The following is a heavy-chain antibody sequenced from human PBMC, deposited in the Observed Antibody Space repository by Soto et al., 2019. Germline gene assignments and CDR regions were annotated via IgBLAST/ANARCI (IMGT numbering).Heavy chain of an antibody. CDR3: ARDVRSVIAATFGWFAP. Sequence: QVQLVESGGGVVQPERSLRLSCAAAGFTFSSYGMHRVRQAPGKGLEWVAVIWYDGSNKYYADSVKGRFTISRDNSTNTLYLQMNSMRAEDTAVYYCARDVRSVIAATFGWFAPWGQGTLVTVSS. J-gene: IGHJ5*02. CDR1: GFTFSSYG. D-gene: IGHD2-15*01. CDR2: IWYDGSNK. V-gene: IGHV3-33*01.